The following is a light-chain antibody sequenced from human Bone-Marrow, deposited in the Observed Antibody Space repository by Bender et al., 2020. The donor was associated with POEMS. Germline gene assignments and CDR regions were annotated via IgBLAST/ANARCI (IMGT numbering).Light chain of an antibody. CDR2: EIS. J-gene: IGLJ3*02. CDR3: SSYGGSGDGV. V-gene: IGLV2-23*02. CDR1: SSNVGNYNL. Sequence: QSALTQPASVSWSPGQSITISCTGTSSNVGNYNLVSWYQQFPGKAPKLIIYEISQRPSGVSNRFSGSKSANTASLTISGLQTEDEADYYCSSYGGSGDGVFGGGTKLTVL.